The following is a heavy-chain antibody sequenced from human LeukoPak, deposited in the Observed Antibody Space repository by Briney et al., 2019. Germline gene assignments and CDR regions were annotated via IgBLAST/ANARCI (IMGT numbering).Heavy chain of an antibody. D-gene: IGHD3-10*01. CDR2: IYYSVIS. J-gene: IGHJ4*02. V-gene: IGHV4-59*01. Sequence: TPSETLSLTCTVSGDSINTYYWSWIRQPPGKGLEWIGYIYYSVISDYNPSLKSRVTMSVDMSTRQISLKLSSVTAADTAVYYCARGSGGDGSGSLWGQGTLVTVSS. CDR3: ARGSGGDGSGSL. CDR1: GDSINTYY.